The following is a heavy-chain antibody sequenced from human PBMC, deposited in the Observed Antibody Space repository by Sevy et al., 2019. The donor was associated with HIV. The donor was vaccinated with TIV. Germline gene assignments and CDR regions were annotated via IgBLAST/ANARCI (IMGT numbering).Heavy chain of an antibody. J-gene: IGHJ3*02. Sequence: GGSLRLSCAASGFTFSSYAMSWVSQAPGKGLEWVSGISGSGGGTYYADSVKGRFTISRDNSKNTVYVQMNSLRAEDTAVYYCAKGVVAYYYDSSGYYCAFDIWGQGTMVTVSS. D-gene: IGHD3-22*01. CDR3: AKGVVAYYYDSSGYYCAFDI. V-gene: IGHV3-23*01. CDR1: GFTFSSYA. CDR2: ISGSGGGT.